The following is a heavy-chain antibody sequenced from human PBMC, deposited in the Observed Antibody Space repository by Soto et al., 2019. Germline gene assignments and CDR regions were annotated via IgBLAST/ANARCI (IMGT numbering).Heavy chain of an antibody. J-gene: IGHJ5*01. V-gene: IGHV5-51*01. CDR1: GYSFRNYW. CDR2: IYPGDSDT. D-gene: IGHD3-22*01. Sequence: GESLKISCEGSGYSFRNYWIGWVRQVPGTGLEWVGIIYPGDSDTIYNPSFQGHVIISADKSISTAYLQWSSLKASDTAIYYFSRQDTTDYESGSHHYGDSWGQWTQVTVSP. CDR3: SRQDTTDYESGSHHYGDS.